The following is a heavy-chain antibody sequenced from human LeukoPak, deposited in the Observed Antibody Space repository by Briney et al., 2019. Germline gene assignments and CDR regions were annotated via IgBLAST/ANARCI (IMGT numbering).Heavy chain of an antibody. Sequence: ASVKASCKASGYTFTGYYMHWVRQAPGQGLEWMGWINPNSGGTNYAQKFQGRVTMTRNTSISTAYMELSSLRSEDTAVYYCANSIAYYYGMDVWGQGTTVTVSS. CDR1: GYTFTGYY. CDR3: ANSIAYYYGMDV. V-gene: IGHV1-2*02. J-gene: IGHJ6*02. CDR2: INPNSGGT. D-gene: IGHD2/OR15-2a*01.